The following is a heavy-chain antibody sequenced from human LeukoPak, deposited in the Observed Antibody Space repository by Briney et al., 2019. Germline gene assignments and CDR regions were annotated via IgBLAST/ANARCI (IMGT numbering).Heavy chain of an antibody. J-gene: IGHJ4*02. CDR3: AKSVREGVRTPADY. CDR1: GFAFSDRA. CDR2: IINEGTYK. V-gene: IGHV3-33*03. D-gene: IGHD4-17*01. Sequence: GGSVRLSCTASGFAFSDRAMHWVRQAPVRGLEGVAGIINEGTYKYYAASVKGRFTVARDNSKSALYLQMNSLRAEDTAVYYCAKSVREGVRTPADYWGQGTLVTVSS.